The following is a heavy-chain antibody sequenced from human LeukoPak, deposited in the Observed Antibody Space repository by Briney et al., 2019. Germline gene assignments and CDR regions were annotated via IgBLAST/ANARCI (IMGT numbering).Heavy chain of an antibody. CDR2: INHSGST. J-gene: IGHJ3*02. V-gene: IGHV4-34*01. CDR1: GGSISTYY. CDR3: ARATSVAVAFDI. Sequence: PSETLSLTCTVSGGSISTYYWSWIRQPPGKGLEWIGEINHSGSTNYNPSLKSRVTISVDTSMNQFSLKLSSVTAADTAVYYCARATSVAVAFDIWGQGTMVTVSS. D-gene: IGHD6-19*01.